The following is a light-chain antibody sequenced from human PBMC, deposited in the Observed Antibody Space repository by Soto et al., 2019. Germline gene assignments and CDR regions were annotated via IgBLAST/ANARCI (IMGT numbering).Light chain of an antibody. CDR3: QQCYMGWT. Sequence: DVQMSQSPSTLSASVGDRVTITRRASQSIGRFLAWYQHQPGKAPKLLIYDASTLESGVPSRFSGTGSGTEFTFSITSLQPEDFGTYYCQQCYMGWTFGQGTMVDIK. J-gene: IGKJ1*01. CDR2: DAS. V-gene: IGKV1-5*01. CDR1: QSIGRF.